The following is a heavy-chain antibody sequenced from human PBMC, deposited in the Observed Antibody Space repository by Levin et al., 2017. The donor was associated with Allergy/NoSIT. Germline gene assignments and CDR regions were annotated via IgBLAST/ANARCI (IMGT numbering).Heavy chain of an antibody. D-gene: IGHD2-2*01. CDR1: GGSITSSTYY. CDR3: ARLPSPHAAGPYQDNYYYMDV. J-gene: IGHJ6*03. V-gene: IGHV4-39*01. CDR2: IYYTTST. Sequence: SQTLSLTCSVSGGSITSSTYYWGWIRQPPGKELEWIGSIYYTTSTYYNPSLRGRITMSVDTSKNQFSLRVKSVTAADTAVYYCARLPSPHAAGPYQDNYYYMDVWGKGTTVTVSS.